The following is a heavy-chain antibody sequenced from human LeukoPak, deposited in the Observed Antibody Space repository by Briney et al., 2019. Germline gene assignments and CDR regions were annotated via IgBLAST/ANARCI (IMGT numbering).Heavy chain of an antibody. CDR2: IYYSGST. D-gene: IGHD3-3*01. Sequence: SETLSLTCTVSGGSTSSSSYYWGWVRQPPGKGLEWIANIYYSGSTYYSPSLRSRVTISVDTSKNQFSLKLTSVTAADTAVYYCARHASVSGNWPRPLDYWGQGSLVTVSS. CDR1: GGSTSSSSYY. V-gene: IGHV4-39*01. J-gene: IGHJ4*02. CDR3: ARHASVSGNWPRPLDY.